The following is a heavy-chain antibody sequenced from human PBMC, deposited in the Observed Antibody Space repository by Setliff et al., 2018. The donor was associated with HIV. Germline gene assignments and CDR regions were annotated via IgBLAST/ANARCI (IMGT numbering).Heavy chain of an antibody. Sequence: GASVKVSCKASGYTFSSYDNNWVRQATGQGLEWMGWMNPNSGNTGYAQKFQGRVTMTRDTSISTAYMELNNLKFEDTAVYFCAKYTRGGSILYYMDVWGKGTTVTV. J-gene: IGHJ6*03. D-gene: IGHD1-1*01. V-gene: IGHV1-8*02. CDR3: AKYTRGGSILYYMDV. CDR1: GYTFSSYD. CDR2: MNPNSGNT.